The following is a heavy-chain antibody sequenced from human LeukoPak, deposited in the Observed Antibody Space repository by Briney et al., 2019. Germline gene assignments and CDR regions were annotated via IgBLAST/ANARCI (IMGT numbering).Heavy chain of an antibody. CDR2: LSSSSTTI. Sequence: AGGSLRLSCAASGFTFSSYSMNWVRQAPGKGLEWVSYLSSSSTTIYYADSVKGRFTISRDNAKNSLYLQMNSLRPEDTAIYYCAREGYYGSGSPPSLYFDYWGQGTLVTVSS. CDR1: GFTFSSYS. V-gene: IGHV3-48*01. J-gene: IGHJ4*02. CDR3: AREGYYGSGSPPSLYFDY. D-gene: IGHD3-10*01.